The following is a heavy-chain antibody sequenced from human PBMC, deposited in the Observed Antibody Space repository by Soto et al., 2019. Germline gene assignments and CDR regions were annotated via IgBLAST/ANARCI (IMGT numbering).Heavy chain of an antibody. CDR3: AKVGAAHWYYYGMDV. D-gene: IGHD2-15*01. CDR1: GFSFRSHT. CDR2: ISGDGGSI. Sequence: GGSLRLSCVASGFSFRSHTMIWVRQASGGGLQWVSAISGDGGSIYYADSVKGRFTISRDNSKNMLSLEMNSLRAEDTAVYYCAKVGAAHWYYYGMDVWGLGTTVTV. V-gene: IGHV3-23*01. J-gene: IGHJ6*02.